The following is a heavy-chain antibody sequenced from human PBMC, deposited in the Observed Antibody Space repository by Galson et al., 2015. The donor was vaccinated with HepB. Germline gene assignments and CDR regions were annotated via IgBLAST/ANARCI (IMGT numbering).Heavy chain of an antibody. CDR1: GYTFTSYH. CDR2: INPSGGST. D-gene: IGHD2-2*01. Sequence: SVKVSCKASGYTFTSYHMHWVRQAPGQGLEWMGIINPSGGSTSYAQKFQGRVTMTRDTSTSTVYMELSSLRSEDTAVYYCARGGDIVVVPAGTDFDYWGQGTLVTVSS. J-gene: IGHJ4*02. CDR3: ARGGDIVVVPAGTDFDY. V-gene: IGHV1-46*03.